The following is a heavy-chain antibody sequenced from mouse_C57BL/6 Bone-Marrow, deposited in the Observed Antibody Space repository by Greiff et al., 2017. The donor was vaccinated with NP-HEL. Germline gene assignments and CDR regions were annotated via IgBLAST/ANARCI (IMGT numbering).Heavy chain of an antibody. CDR1: GYAFSSSW. CDR2: IYPGDGDT. CDR3: ARWSDYSKDYAMDY. D-gene: IGHD2-5*01. J-gene: IGHJ4*01. V-gene: IGHV1-82*01. Sequence: QVQLQQSGPELVKPGASVKISCKASGYAFSSSWMNWVKQRPGKGLEWIGRIYPGDGDTNYNGKFKGKATLTADKSSSTAYMQLSSLTSEDSAVYFCARWSDYSKDYAMDYWGQGTSVTVSS.